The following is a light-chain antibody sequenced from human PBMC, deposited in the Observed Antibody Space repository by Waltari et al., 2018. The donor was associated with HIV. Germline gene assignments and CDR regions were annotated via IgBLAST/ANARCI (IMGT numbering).Light chain of an antibody. CDR1: NSNIGDGYD. J-gene: IGLJ3*02. CDR2: ANN. V-gene: IGLV1-40*01. Sequence: QSGLTQPPSVSGAPGPRVTLSCTGSNSNIGDGYDVHWYQQLPGAAPKLLIYANNNRPSGVPDRFSGSKSGTSASLAITGLQAEDEADYYCQSHDIRLSGVFGGGTKLTVL. CDR3: QSHDIRLSGV.